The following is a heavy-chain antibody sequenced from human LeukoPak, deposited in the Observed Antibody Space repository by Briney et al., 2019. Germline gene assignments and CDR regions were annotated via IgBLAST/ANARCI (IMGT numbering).Heavy chain of an antibody. J-gene: IGHJ4*02. CDR1: GGSISSSSYY. CDR2: IYYSGST. CDR3: ARDPTNWDGSFDY. V-gene: IGHV4-39*07. Sequence: SETLSFTCTVSGGSISSSSYYRGWIRQPPGKGLEWIGSIYYSGSTYYNPSLKSRVTISVDTSKNQFSLKLSSVTAADTAVYYCARDPTNWDGSFDYWGQGTLVTVYS. D-gene: IGHD7-27*01.